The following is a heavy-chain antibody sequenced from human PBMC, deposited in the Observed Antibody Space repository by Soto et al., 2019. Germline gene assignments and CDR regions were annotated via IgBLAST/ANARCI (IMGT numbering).Heavy chain of an antibody. D-gene: IGHD2-15*01. CDR2: IIPIFGTA. CDR3: ARRAKYGGNSYYYYGMDV. CDR1: GGTFSSYA. J-gene: IGHJ6*02. V-gene: IGHV1-69*13. Sequence: AVKVSCKASGGTFSSYAISWVRQAPGQGLEWMGGIIPIFGTANYAQKFQGRVTITADESTSTAYMELSSLRSEDTAVYYCARRAKYGGNSYYYYGMDVWGQGTTVTVSS.